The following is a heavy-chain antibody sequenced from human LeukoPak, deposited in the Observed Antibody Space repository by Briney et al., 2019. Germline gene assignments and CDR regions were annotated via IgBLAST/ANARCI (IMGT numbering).Heavy chain of an antibody. J-gene: IGHJ6*02. Sequence: PGGSLRLSCAASGFTFDDYAMHWVRQAPGKGLEWVSVISRNSGSIGYADSVKGRFTISRDNAKNSLYLQMNSLRAEDTALYYCAKDFYGDYGMDVWGQGTTVTVSS. CDR2: ISRNSGSI. CDR3: AKDFYGDYGMDV. D-gene: IGHD4-17*01. V-gene: IGHV3-9*01. CDR1: GFTFDDYA.